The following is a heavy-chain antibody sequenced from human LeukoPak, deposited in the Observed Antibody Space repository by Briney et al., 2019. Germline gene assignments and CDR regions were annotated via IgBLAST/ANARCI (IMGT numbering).Heavy chain of an antibody. CDR2: ISRNSANI. J-gene: IGHJ4*02. CDR3: AKSPVGGGQWLVDYFHH. CDR1: GFTFDDYA. V-gene: IGHV3-9*01. Sequence: GGSLRLSYAASGFTFDDYAMHWVRQAPGKGLEWVSGISRNSANIGYGDSVKGRFTISRDNAKNSLYLQMNSLRPEDTALYYCAKSPVGGGQWLVDYFHHWGQGTLVTVSS. D-gene: IGHD5-12*01.